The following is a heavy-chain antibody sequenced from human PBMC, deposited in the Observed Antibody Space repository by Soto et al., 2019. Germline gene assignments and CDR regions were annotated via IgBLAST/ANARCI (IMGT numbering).Heavy chain of an antibody. CDR3: AKRLWSGSNSVGNGMDV. CDR2: ISASGGST. CDR1: GFSFSHYA. Sequence: EVQLLESGGGLVQPGGSLRLSCAASGFSFSHYAVTWVRQAPGKGLEWVSAISASGGSTYYADSVKGRFTISRDNSKNTVQLEMNSLRAEDTAVYYCAKRLWSGSNSVGNGMDVWGQGTTVTVSS. J-gene: IGHJ6*02. D-gene: IGHD3-3*01. V-gene: IGHV3-23*01.